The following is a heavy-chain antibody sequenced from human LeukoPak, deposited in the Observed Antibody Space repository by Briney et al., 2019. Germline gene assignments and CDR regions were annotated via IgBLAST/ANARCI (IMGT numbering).Heavy chain of an antibody. D-gene: IGHD5-18*01. Sequence: GGSLSLSCAASGFTFSSYSMNWVRQAPGKGLEWVSSISSSSSYIYYADSVKGRFTISRDNAKNSLYLQMNSLRAEDTAVYYCARDRSAMVTYFDYWGQGTLVTVSS. J-gene: IGHJ4*02. V-gene: IGHV3-21*01. CDR3: ARDRSAMVTYFDY. CDR1: GFTFSSYS. CDR2: ISSSSSYI.